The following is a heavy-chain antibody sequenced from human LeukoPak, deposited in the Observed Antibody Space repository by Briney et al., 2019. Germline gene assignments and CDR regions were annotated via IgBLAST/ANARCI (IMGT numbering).Heavy chain of an antibody. J-gene: IGHJ5*02. Sequence: GGSLRLSCAASGITFGNNWMHWLRQAPGKGLVWISRINSDGGGAIYADSVKGRFTVSRDNAKDTLYLQMNSLRAEDTAVYYCARDVPHNWFDTWGQGTLVTVSS. CDR2: INSDGGGA. CDR3: ARDVPHNWFDT. V-gene: IGHV3-74*01. CDR1: GITFGNNW.